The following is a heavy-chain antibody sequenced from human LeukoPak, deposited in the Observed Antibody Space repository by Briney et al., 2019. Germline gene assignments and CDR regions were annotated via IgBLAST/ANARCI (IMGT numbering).Heavy chain of an antibody. CDR2: IKQDGSEK. CDR1: GFTFSSYW. CDR3: ARLGRSWAYYFDY. J-gene: IGHJ4*02. Sequence: GGSLRLSCAASGFTFSSYWMTWVRQAPGKGLEWVANIKQDGSEKYYVDSVWGRFTISRDNAKNSLYLQMNSLRAEDTAVYYCARLGRSWAYYFDYWGQGTLVTVSS. D-gene: IGHD6-13*01. V-gene: IGHV3-7*01.